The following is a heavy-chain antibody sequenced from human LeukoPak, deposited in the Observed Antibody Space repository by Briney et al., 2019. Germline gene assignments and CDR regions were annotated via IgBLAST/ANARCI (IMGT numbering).Heavy chain of an antibody. Sequence: GGSLRLSCAASGFTFSSYWMNWVRQAPGKGLVWVSRIASDGSSTTYADSVKGRFSISRDNAKNTLYLQMNSLRVEDTAVYYCARDGVRWFDYWGQGTLVTVSS. V-gene: IGHV3-74*01. J-gene: IGHJ4*02. CDR2: IASDGSST. CDR3: ARDGVRWFDY. CDR1: GFTFSSYW. D-gene: IGHD3-16*01.